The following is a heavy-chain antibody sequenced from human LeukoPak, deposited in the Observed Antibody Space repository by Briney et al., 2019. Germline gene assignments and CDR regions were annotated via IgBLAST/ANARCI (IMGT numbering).Heavy chain of an antibody. D-gene: IGHD3-22*01. Sequence: ASETLSLTCAVYGGSFSGYYWSWIRQPPGKGLEWIGEINHSGSTNYNPSLKSRVTISVDTSKNQFSLKLSSVTAADTAVYYCARVSPTPDDSSGYYYVSYFDYWGQGTLVTVSS. V-gene: IGHV4-34*01. J-gene: IGHJ4*02. CDR3: ARVSPTPDDSSGYYYVSYFDY. CDR1: GGSFSGYY. CDR2: INHSGST.